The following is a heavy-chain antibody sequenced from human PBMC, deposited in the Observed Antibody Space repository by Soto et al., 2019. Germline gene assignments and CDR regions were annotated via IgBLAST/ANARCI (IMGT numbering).Heavy chain of an antibody. Sequence: GASVKVSCKASGYTFTSYYMHWVRQAPGQGLEWMGIINPSGGSTSYAQKFQGRVTMTRDTSTSTVYMELSSLRSEDTAVYYCARDIRDIVVVPAAIAMDAFDIWGQGTMVTVS. CDR1: GYTFTSYY. CDR3: ARDIRDIVVVPAAIAMDAFDI. J-gene: IGHJ3*02. V-gene: IGHV1-46*01. D-gene: IGHD2-2*01. CDR2: INPSGGST.